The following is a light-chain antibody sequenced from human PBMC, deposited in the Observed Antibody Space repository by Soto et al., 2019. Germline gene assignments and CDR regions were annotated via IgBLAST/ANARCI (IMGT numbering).Light chain of an antibody. J-gene: IGKJ1*01. CDR2: GAS. Sequence: EIVLTQSPGTLSLSPGERATLSCRASQSVTSSYLTWYQQKPGQAPRLLIYGASSRAAGIPDRFSGSGSGTDFTLTINRLEPEDFAVYYCQQYGTSRSWTFGQGTNVDIK. V-gene: IGKV3-20*01. CDR1: QSVTSSY. CDR3: QQYGTSRSWT.